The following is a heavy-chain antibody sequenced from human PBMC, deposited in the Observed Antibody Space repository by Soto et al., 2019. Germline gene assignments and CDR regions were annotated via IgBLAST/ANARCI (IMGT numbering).Heavy chain of an antibody. V-gene: IGHV2-70*11. Sequence: SGPTLVNPTQTLTLTCTFSGFSLSTSGMCVSWIRQPPGKALEWLARIDWDEDKYYSTSLKTRLTISKGTSKNQVVLTMTNMDPVDTATYYCARSYYYYYMDVWGKGTTVTVSS. CDR1: GFSLSTSGMC. CDR3: ARSYYYYYMDV. CDR2: IDWDEDK. J-gene: IGHJ6*03.